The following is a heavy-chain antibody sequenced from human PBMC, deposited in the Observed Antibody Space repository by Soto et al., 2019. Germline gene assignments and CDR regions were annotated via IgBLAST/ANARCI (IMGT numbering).Heavy chain of an antibody. V-gene: IGHV1-18*01. J-gene: IGHJ5*02. CDR1: GYTFTSYG. CDR3: ARVIFGVVTKGWVDP. CDR2: ISAYICNT. D-gene: IGHD3-3*01. Sequence: ASVKVSCKASGYTFTSYGISRVRQAPAQALEWMGLISAYICNTNYAQKLHGRDTMTTNTSPSKAYMELRSLLSDDPADYYCARVIFGVVTKGWVDPWGQGTLVTVSS.